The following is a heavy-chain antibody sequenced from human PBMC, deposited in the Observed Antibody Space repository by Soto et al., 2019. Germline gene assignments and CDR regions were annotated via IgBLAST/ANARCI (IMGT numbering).Heavy chain of an antibody. CDR1: GGSINSYY. D-gene: IGHD2-2*01. CDR3: ARGQGQYQRMDV. J-gene: IGHJ6*02. CDR2: IYYSGST. V-gene: IGHV4-59*01. Sequence: SETLSLTCTVSGGSINSYYWSWIRQPPGEGLEWIGYIYYSGSTNYNPSLKSRVTMSVDTSKNQFSLKLSSVTAADTAVYYCARGQGQYQRMDVPGQGTTVIVYS.